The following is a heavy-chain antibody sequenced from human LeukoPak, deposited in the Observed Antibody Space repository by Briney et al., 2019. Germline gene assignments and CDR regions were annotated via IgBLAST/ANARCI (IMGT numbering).Heavy chain of an antibody. Sequence: GASVKVSCKASGYTFTSYGISWVRQAPGQGLEWMGWISAYNGNTNYAQKLQGRVTMTTDTSTSTAYMELRGLRSDDTAVYYCARDEKQWLAEDYFDYWGQGTLVTVSS. CDR1: GYTFTSYG. D-gene: IGHD6-19*01. CDR2: ISAYNGNT. V-gene: IGHV1-18*01. CDR3: ARDEKQWLAEDYFDY. J-gene: IGHJ4*02.